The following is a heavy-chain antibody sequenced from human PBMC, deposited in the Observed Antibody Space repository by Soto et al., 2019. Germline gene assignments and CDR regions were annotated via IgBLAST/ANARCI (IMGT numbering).Heavy chain of an antibody. D-gene: IGHD2-2*01. J-gene: IGHJ6*02. CDR2: IYPGDSDT. CDR1: GYSFTSYW. V-gene: IGHV5-51*01. CDR3: ARLTCSSTSCFRTLHYGMDV. Sequence: GESLKISCKGSGYSFTSYWIGWVRQMPGKGLEWMGIIYPGDSDTRYSPSFQGQVTISADKSISTAYLQWSSLKASDTAMYYCARLTCSSTSCFRTLHYGMDVWGQGTTVTVSS.